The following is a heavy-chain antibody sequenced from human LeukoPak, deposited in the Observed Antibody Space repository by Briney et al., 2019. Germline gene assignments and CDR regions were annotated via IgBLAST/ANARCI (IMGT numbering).Heavy chain of an antibody. CDR1: GGSISSSTYY. Sequence: SETLSLTCTVSGGSISSSTYYWACLRQPPGKGLEWIGSIYYSGSTYYNPSLKSRVTISVDTSKNQFSLKLSSGTAADTAVYYCARLPRGGRPPMISLYYYMDVWGKGTTVIVSS. V-gene: IGHV4-39*01. D-gene: IGHD3/OR15-3a*01. CDR2: IYYSGST. CDR3: ARLPRGGRPPMISLYYYMDV. J-gene: IGHJ6*03.